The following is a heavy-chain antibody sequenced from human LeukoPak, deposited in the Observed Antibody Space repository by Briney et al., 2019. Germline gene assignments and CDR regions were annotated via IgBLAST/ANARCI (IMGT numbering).Heavy chain of an antibody. V-gene: IGHV1-2*02. CDR2: INPNSGGT. Sequence: GASVKVFCKASGYTFTGYYMHWVRQAPGQGLEWMGWINPNSGGTNYAQKFQGRVTMTRDTSISTAYMEMSRLRSDDTAVYYCARLSTVTTWFDPWGQGTLVTVSS. D-gene: IGHD4-17*01. CDR1: GYTFTGYY. J-gene: IGHJ5*02. CDR3: ARLSTVTTWFDP.